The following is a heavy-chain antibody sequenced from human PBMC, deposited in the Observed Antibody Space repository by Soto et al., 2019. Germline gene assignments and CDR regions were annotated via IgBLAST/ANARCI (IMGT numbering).Heavy chain of an antibody. J-gene: IGHJ5*02. V-gene: IGHV1-24*01. Sequence: GASVKVSCKVSGYTLTELSMHWVRQAPGKGLEWMGGFDPEDGETIYAQKFQGRVTMTEDTSTDTAYMELSSLRSEDTAVYYCATDVNHYNWFDPWGQGTLVTVS. CDR1: GYTLTELS. CDR2: FDPEDGET. CDR3: ATDVNHYNWFDP.